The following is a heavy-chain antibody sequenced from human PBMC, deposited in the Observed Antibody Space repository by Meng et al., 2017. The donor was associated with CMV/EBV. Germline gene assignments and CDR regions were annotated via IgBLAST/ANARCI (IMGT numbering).Heavy chain of an antibody. Sequence: ASVKVSCKASGYTFTSYDINWVRQATGQGLEWMGWMNPNSGNTGYAQKFQGRVTMTRNTSISTAYMELSSLRSEDTAVYYCARGFRDAGGTYYYYGMDVWGQGTTVTVSS. CDR3: ARGFRDAGGTYYYYGMDV. D-gene: IGHD5-24*01. CDR1: GYTFTSYD. V-gene: IGHV1-8*01. CDR2: MNPNSGNT. J-gene: IGHJ6*02.